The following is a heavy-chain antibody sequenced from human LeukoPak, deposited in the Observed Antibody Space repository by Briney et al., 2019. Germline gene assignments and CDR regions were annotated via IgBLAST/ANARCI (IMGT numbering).Heavy chain of an antibody. Sequence: ASVKVSCKASGGTFSSYAISWVRQAPGQGLEWMGRIIPIFGTANYAQKFQGRVTITTDESTSTAYMELSSLRSEDTAVYYCARDGPSYSIGWYRYWGQGTLVTVSS. V-gene: IGHV1-69*05. D-gene: IGHD6-19*01. J-gene: IGHJ4*02. CDR1: GGTFSSYA. CDR3: ARDGPSYSIGWYRY. CDR2: IIPIFGTA.